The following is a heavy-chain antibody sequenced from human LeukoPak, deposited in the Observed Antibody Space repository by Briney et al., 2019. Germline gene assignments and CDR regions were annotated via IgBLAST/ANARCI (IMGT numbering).Heavy chain of an antibody. D-gene: IGHD4-17*01. CDR3: TSRFDFGNSYFDY. J-gene: IGHJ4*02. CDR2: IYPSDSDT. Sequence: GESLKISCKGSGYTFTSYWIGWVRQMPGKGLEWIGTIYPSDSDTKYSPSFQGQVTISADKSINTAYLQWSSLKASDTAMYYCTSRFDFGNSYFDYWGQGTLVTVSS. V-gene: IGHV5-51*01. CDR1: GYTFTSYW.